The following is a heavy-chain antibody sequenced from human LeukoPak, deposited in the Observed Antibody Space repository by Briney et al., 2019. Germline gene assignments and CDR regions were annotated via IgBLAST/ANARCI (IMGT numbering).Heavy chain of an antibody. J-gene: IGHJ4*02. V-gene: IGHV3-74*01. CDR2: INSDGSRT. CDR1: GXTFSSYA. D-gene: IGHD4-11*01. Sequence: PGGSLRLSCAASGXTFSSYAMSWVRQAPGKGLMWVSRINSDGSRTTYADSVRGRFTISRDNAKSTLYLQMNSLRAEDTAVYYCARVRDDYTYFDCWGQGTLVTVSS. CDR3: ARVRDDYTYFDC.